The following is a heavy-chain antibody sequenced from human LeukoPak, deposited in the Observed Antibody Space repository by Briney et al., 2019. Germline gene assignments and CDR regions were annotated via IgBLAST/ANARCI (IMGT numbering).Heavy chain of an antibody. CDR2: INPNSGGT. CDR3: ARGGTHIVVVPTAIKTEAYYYYYMDV. V-gene: IGHV1-2*02. Sequence: ASVKVSCKASGYTFTGYYMHWVRQAPGQGLEWMGWINPNSGGTNYAQKFQGRVTMTRDTSISTAYMELSRLRSDDTAVYYCARGGTHIVVVPTAIKTEAYYYYYMDVWGKGTTVTVSS. CDR1: GYTFTGYY. J-gene: IGHJ6*03. D-gene: IGHD2-2*01.